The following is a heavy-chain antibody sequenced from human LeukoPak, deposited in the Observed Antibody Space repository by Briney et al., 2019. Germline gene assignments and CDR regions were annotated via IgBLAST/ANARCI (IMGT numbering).Heavy chain of an antibody. J-gene: IGHJ4*02. Sequence: SETLSLTCTVSGGSISSYYWSWIRQPPGKGLEWIGYIYYSGSTNYNPSLKSRVTISVDTSKNQFSLKLSSVTAADTAVYYRSGHCSSTSCHGDYWGQGTLVTVSS. D-gene: IGHD2-2*01. CDR3: SGHCSSTSCHGDY. V-gene: IGHV4-59*08. CDR1: GGSISSYY. CDR2: IYYSGST.